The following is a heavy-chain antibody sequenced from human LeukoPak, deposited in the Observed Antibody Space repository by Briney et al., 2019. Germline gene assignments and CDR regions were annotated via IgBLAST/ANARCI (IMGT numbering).Heavy chain of an antibody. CDR1: RYTFTGYY. CDR3: ARGIWFGELLYGDNWFDP. J-gene: IGHJ5*02. D-gene: IGHD3-10*01. Sequence: ASVKVSCKASRYTFTGYYMHWVRQAPGQGLEWMGWINPNSGGTNYAQKFQGRVTMTRDTSISTAYMELSRLRSDDTAVYYCARGIWFGELLYGDNWFDPWGQGTLVTVSS. CDR2: INPNSGGT. V-gene: IGHV1-2*02.